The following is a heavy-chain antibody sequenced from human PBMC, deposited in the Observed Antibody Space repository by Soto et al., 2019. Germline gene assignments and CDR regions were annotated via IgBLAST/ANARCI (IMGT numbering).Heavy chain of an antibody. D-gene: IGHD3-9*01. Sequence: PGGSLRLSCAASGFTFDDYAMHWVRQAPGKGLEWVSGISWNSGSIGYADSVKGRFTISRDNAKNSLYLQMNSLRAEDTALYYCAKETGTSSDYYYYGMDVWGQGPTVTVSS. V-gene: IGHV3-9*01. CDR1: GFTFDDYA. J-gene: IGHJ6*02. CDR3: AKETGTSSDYYYYGMDV. CDR2: ISWNSGSI.